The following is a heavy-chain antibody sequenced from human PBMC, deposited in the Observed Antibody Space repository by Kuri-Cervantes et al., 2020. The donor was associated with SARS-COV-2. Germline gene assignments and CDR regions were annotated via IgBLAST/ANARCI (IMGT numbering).Heavy chain of an antibody. CDR3: ARDSEGKYDLWSGYQYYYFYGMDV. CDR1: GFTFSSYS. CDR2: ISSSSSYI. D-gene: IGHD3/OR15-3a*01. J-gene: IGHJ6*02. V-gene: IGHV3-21*01. Sequence: GESLKISCAASGFTFSSYSMNWVRQAPGKGLEWVASISSSSSYIYYADSLRGQFTISRDNAENSLYLQMSSLRAEDTAVYYCARDSEGKYDLWSGYQYYYFYGMDVWGQGTAVTVSS.